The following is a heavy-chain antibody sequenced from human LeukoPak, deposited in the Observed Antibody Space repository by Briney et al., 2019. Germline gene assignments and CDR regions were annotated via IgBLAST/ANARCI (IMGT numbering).Heavy chain of an antibody. CDR2: ISCDGSNK. CDR3: AKGQTVATIDAFDI. J-gene: IGHJ3*02. Sequence: PGRSLRLSCVVSGFTFSNYAMHWVRQAPGKGLEWVAVISCDGSNKCSGDSVKGRFTISRDNSNNTLYLQMNSLRAEDTAVYYYAKGQTVATIDAFDIWGQGTMLTVSS. D-gene: IGHD5-12*01. CDR1: GFTFSNYA. V-gene: IGHV3-30*18.